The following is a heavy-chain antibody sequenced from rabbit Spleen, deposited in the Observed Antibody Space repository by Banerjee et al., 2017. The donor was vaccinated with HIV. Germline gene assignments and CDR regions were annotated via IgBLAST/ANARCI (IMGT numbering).Heavy chain of an antibody. Sequence: QSLEESGGGLVKPGASLTLTCTASGVSFSNNHYMCWVRQAPGKGLEWIACIEGGSSAFSYFASWAKGRFTFSKTSSTTVTLQMTSLTAADTATYFCARDLASVVGWNFGLRGPGTLVTVS. J-gene: IGHJ6*01. CDR2: IEGGSSAFS. V-gene: IGHV1S40*01. CDR3: ARDLASVVGWNFGL. D-gene: IGHD3-1*01. CDR1: GVSFSNNHY.